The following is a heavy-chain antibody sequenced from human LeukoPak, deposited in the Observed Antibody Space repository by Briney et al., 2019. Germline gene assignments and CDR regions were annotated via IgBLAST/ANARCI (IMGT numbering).Heavy chain of an antibody. J-gene: IGHJ4*02. CDR1: GGSISSYY. D-gene: IGHD6-19*01. Sequence: SETLSLTCTVSGGSISSYYWSWIRQPPGKGLEWIGYIYYSGSTNYNPSLKSRVTISVDTSRNQFSLKLSSVTAADTAVYYCARAPLSSGWYFPLVDYWGQGTLVTVSS. V-gene: IGHV4-59*01. CDR2: IYYSGST. CDR3: ARAPLSSGWYFPLVDY.